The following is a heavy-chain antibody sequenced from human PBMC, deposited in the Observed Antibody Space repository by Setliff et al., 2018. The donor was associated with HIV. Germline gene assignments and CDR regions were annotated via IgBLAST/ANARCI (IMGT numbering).Heavy chain of an antibody. CDR1: GGSFSGHY. D-gene: IGHD6-13*01. Sequence: SETLSLTCAVYGGSFSGHYWSWIRQPPGKGLECIGSIYYSGSTNYNPSLKSRVTISVDTSKNQFSLKLTSVTAADTAVYYCARGIAAAGRWGQGTLVTVSS. J-gene: IGHJ4*02. CDR2: IYYSGST. V-gene: IGHV4-59*11. CDR3: ARGIAAAGR.